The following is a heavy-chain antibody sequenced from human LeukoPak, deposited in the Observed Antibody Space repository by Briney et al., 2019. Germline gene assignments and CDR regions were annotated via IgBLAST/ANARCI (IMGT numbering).Heavy chain of an antibody. CDR2: IGSSGGGI. J-gene: IGHJ5*02. CDR3: ARKGTPRWYGGTNWFDP. Sequence: TGGSLRLSCAASGFTFSTYTMYWVRHPPGKGLEWVSIIGSSGGGIHYADSVKGRFTISRDNSKNTLYLQMNSLRAEDTAVYYCARKGTPRWYGGTNWFDPWGQGTLVTVSS. CDR1: GFTFSTYT. D-gene: IGHD4-23*01. V-gene: IGHV3-23*01.